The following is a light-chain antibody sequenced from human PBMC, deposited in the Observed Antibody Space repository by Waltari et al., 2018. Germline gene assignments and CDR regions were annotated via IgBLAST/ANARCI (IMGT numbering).Light chain of an antibody. CDR2: AAS. CDR3: QQYDSSATT. J-gene: IGKJ2*01. CDR1: QSVRNYY. Sequence: EIVLTQSPDTLSLSPGERATLSCWASQSVRNYYFAWYQQKPGQAPRLLIYAASTRAAGIPDRFSARGSGTDYTLTISRLEPEDFAVYYCQQYDSSATTFGQGTKLEI. V-gene: IGKV3-20*01.